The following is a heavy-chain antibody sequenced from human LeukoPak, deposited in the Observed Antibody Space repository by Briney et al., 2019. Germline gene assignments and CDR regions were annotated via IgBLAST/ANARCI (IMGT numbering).Heavy chain of an antibody. CDR1: GGSLSSYY. J-gene: IGHJ4*02. CDR2: IYYSGNT. Sequence: PSETLSLTCTVSGGSLSSYYWPWIRQPPGKGLEWIGYIYYSGNTNYNPSLQSRVTISVDTSKNQFSLKLSSVTAADTAVYYCARHRDYYDSSGYTFPIDYWGQGTLVTVSS. CDR3: ARHRDYYDSSGYTFPIDY. D-gene: IGHD3-22*01. V-gene: IGHV4-59*08.